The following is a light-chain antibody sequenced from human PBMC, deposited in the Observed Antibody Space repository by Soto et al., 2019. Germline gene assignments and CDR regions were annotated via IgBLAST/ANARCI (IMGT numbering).Light chain of an antibody. CDR2: GAS. Sequence: EIVLTQSPGTLSLSPGERATLSCRASQSVSSSYLAWYRQKPGQAPRLLIYGASSRATGNPNRFTSSGSGKDFTITIIRLEPADIAVYYCQQYGSSPHTFSQGTKLEIK. V-gene: IGKV3-20*01. CDR3: QQYGSSPHT. J-gene: IGKJ2*01. CDR1: QSVSSSY.